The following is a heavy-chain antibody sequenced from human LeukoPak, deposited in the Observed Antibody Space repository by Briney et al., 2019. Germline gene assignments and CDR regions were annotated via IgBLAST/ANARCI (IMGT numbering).Heavy chain of an antibody. CDR2: IYYSGST. Sequence: KAGGSLRLSCTASGFTFGDYAMSWVRQPPGKGLEWIGSIYYSGSTYYNPSLKSRVTISVDTSKNQFSLKLSSVTAADTAVYYCARRHPGGVRGVIIRKDYNWFDPWGQGTLVTVSS. D-gene: IGHD3-10*01. CDR3: ARRHPGGVRGVIIRKDYNWFDP. J-gene: IGHJ5*02. CDR1: GFTFGDYA. V-gene: IGHV4-39*07.